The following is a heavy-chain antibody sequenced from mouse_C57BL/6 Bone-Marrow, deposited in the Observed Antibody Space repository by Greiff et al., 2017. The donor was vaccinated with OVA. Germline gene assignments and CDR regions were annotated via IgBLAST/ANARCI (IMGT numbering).Heavy chain of an antibody. V-gene: IGHV5-4*01. D-gene: IGHD1-1*01. CDR3: AREACYYYGSSDY. J-gene: IGHJ2*01. CDR1: GFTFSSYA. Sequence: EVKLVESGGGLVKPGGSLKLSCAASGFTFSSYAMSWVRQTPEKRLEWVATISDGGSYTYYPDNVKGRCTISRDNAKNNLYLQMGHLKSEDTAMYYCAREACYYYGSSDYWGQGTTLTVSS. CDR2: ISDGGSYT.